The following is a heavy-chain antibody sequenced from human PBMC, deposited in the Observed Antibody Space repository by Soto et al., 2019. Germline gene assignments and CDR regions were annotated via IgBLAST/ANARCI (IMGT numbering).Heavy chain of an antibody. CDR2: IYHSGST. CDR1: GGSISSGGYS. J-gene: IGHJ5*02. D-gene: IGHD3-10*01. Sequence: SETLSLTCAVSGGSISSGGYSWSWIRQPPGKGLEWIGYIYHSGSTYYNPSLKSRVTISVDTSKNQFSLKLSSVTAADTAVYYCARDAGYYYGSGSYYQYNWFDPWGQGTLVTVSS. V-gene: IGHV4-30-2*01. CDR3: ARDAGYYYGSGSYYQYNWFDP.